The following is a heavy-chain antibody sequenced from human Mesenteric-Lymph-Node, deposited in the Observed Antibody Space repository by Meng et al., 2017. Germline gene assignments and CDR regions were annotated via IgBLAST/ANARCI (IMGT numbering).Heavy chain of an antibody. J-gene: IGHJ4*02. Sequence: QLQLQESGPGLGKPSGTLSLTCNVSGVAIISTNWWSWVRQPPGKGLEWIGEIYYTGSTNYSPSLESRITISVDTSKNQFSLKLGSVTAADTAVYYCARSDTITRREWGPGTLVTVSS. D-gene: IGHD5-12*01. CDR2: IYYTGST. V-gene: IGHV4-4*02. CDR3: ARSDTITRRE. CDR1: GVAIISTNW.